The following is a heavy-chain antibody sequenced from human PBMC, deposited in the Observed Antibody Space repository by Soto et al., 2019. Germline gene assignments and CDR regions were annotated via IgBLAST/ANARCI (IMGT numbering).Heavy chain of an antibody. CDR2: IYYSGST. Sequence: PSETLSLTCTVSGGSISSYYWSWIRRPPGKGLEWIGYIYYSGSTNYNPSLKSRVTISVDTSKNQFSLKLSSVTAADTAVYYCARAHYYDSSGYIIGAFDIWGQGTMVTVSS. D-gene: IGHD3-22*01. CDR1: GGSISSYY. J-gene: IGHJ3*02. V-gene: IGHV4-59*01. CDR3: ARAHYYDSSGYIIGAFDI.